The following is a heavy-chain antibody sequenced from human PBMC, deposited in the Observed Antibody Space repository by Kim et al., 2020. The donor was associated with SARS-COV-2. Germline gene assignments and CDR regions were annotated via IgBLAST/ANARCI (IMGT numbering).Heavy chain of an antibody. CDR2: MFRSGTT. J-gene: IGHJ5*02. V-gene: IGHV4-39*01. Sequence: SETLSLTCAVSGASISTSTYFWGWIRQPPGKGLEWIGSMFRSGTTFYNPSLNSRVTTSVDTSKNQFSLRLTSVTAADTAVYYSAKSLGVQVYLNRHWFDP. D-gene: IGHD1-20*01. CDR3: AKSLGVQVYLNRHWFDP. CDR1: GASISTSTYF.